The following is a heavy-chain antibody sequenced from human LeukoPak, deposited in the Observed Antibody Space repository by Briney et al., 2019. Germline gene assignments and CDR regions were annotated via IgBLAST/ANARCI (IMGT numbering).Heavy chain of an antibody. V-gene: IGHV3-30-3*02. CDR1: GFTFSTYA. D-gene: IGHD1-26*01. Sequence: GRSLRLSCAASGFTFSTYAFHWVRQAPGKGLEWVAVISYDGNYKNYADSVKGRFTISKDNSKNTLFLQINSLRAEDAAVYYCAKLGWGSDYYYMDVWGKGTTVTVSS. CDR3: AKLGWGSDYYYMDV. CDR2: ISYDGNYK. J-gene: IGHJ6*03.